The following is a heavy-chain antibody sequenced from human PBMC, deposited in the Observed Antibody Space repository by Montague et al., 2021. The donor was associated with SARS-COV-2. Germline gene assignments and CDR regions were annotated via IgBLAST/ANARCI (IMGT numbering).Heavy chain of an antibody. CDR3: ARRLDYWDSSGQRRHFDY. Sequence: ETLSLICTVSGDSISSSSYDWGWIRRPPGKGLEWIGHISYHGNTNYNPSLKSRVTISIDTSRNQFSLKVSSVTATDTAIYYCARRLDYWDSSGQRRHFDYWGQGTLVTVSS. CDR2: ISYHGNT. V-gene: IGHV4-39*01. J-gene: IGHJ4*02. D-gene: IGHD3-22*01. CDR1: GDSISSSSYD.